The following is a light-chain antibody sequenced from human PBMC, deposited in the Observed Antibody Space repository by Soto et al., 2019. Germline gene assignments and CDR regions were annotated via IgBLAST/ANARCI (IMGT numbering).Light chain of an antibody. CDR1: SSDVGGYDY. J-gene: IGLJ3*02. V-gene: IGLV2-14*01. CDR2: EVG. Sequence: QSALTQPASVSGSPGQSITISCTGTSSDVGGYDYVSWYQQHPGKAPKLIIYEVGIRPSGVSNRFSGSKSANTASLTISGLPAEDEADYYCSSYTSASSLWLFGGGTKVTVL. CDR3: SSYTSASSLWL.